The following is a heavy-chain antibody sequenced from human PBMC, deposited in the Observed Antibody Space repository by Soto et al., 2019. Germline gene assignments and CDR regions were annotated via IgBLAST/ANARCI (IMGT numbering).Heavy chain of an antibody. D-gene: IGHD6-19*01. CDR2: IYYSGST. V-gene: IGHV4-59*02. J-gene: IGHJ6*02. CDR1: GGTVSSYY. CDR3: AREMQWLGNGMDV. Sequence: PSYALSLTCTASGGTVSSYYWSWIRQPPGKGLEWIGYIYYSGSTNYNPSLKIRVTISVETSKNQFSLKLSSVTAADTAVYYCAREMQWLGNGMDVWGRGTTVTVSS.